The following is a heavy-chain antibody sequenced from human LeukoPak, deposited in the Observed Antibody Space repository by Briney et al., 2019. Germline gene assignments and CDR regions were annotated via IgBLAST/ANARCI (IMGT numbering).Heavy chain of an antibody. D-gene: IGHD6-13*01. CDR2: ISYEGGTQ. CDR1: GVTLSPYG. V-gene: IGHV3-30*03. CDR3: ARYTSSWFFDS. J-gene: IGHJ4*02. Sequence: PGGSLRLSCAASGVTLSPYGMHWLRQAPDKGLEWVAVISYEGGTQHYADSVKGRFIISRGNPRNTLYLQMNILRTEDTAVYYCARYTSSWFFDSWGLGTLVTVSS.